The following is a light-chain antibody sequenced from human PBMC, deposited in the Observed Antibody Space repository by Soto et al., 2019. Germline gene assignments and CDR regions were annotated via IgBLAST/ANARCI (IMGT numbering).Light chain of an antibody. Sequence: QSVLTQPPSVSGAPGQRVTISCTGSSSNIGAGYDVHWYQQLPGTAPKLLIYGNSNRPSGVPDRFSGSESGTSASLAITGLQAEDEAAYYRQSYDSSLSVWVFGAGTKLTVL. CDR2: GNS. CDR3: QSYDSSLSVWV. CDR1: SSNIGAGYD. V-gene: IGLV1-40*01. J-gene: IGLJ3*02.